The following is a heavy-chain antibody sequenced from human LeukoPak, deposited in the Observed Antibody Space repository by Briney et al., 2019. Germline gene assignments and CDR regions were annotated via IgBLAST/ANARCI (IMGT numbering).Heavy chain of an antibody. D-gene: IGHD3-16*01. CDR3: AKDNADYPIYYFDS. V-gene: IGHV3-23*01. CDR2: ISASGGGK. J-gene: IGHJ4*02. CDR1: GFTFSTYA. Sequence: GGSLRLSCAASGFTFSTYAMNWVRQAPGKGLEWVSGISASGGGKFYADSVKGRFTTFRDKARSTVSLQMNSLRAEDAAVYFCAKDNADYPIYYFDSWGQGILVTVSS.